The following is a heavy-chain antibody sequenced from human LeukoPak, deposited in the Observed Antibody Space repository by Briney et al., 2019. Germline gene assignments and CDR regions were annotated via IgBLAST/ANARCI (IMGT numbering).Heavy chain of an antibody. CDR2: ISAYNGNT. Sequence: ASVTVSCKASGYTFTSYGISWVRQAPGQGLEWMGWISAYNGNTNYAQKLQGRVTMTTDTSTSTAYMELRSLRSDDTAVYYCARRGTYYYDSSGYYYDYWGQGTLVTVSS. J-gene: IGHJ4*02. CDR3: ARRGTYYYDSSGYYYDY. D-gene: IGHD3-22*01. V-gene: IGHV1-18*01. CDR1: GYTFTSYG.